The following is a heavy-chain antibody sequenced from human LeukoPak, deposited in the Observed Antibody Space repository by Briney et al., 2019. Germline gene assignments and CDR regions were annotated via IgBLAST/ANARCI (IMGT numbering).Heavy chain of an antibody. D-gene: IGHD3-16*02. CDR3: AKALEFDY. CDR1: GFTFSNAW. Sequence: GGSLRLSCAASGFTFSNAWMSWVRQAPGKGLEWVAVISYDGSNKYYADSVKGRFTISRDNSKNTLYLQMNSLRAEDTAVYYCAKALEFDYWGQGTLVTVSS. CDR2: ISYDGSNK. J-gene: IGHJ4*02. V-gene: IGHV3-30*18.